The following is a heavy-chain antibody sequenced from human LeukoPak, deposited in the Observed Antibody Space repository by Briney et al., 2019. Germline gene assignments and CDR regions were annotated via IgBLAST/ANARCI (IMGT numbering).Heavy chain of an antibody. D-gene: IGHD3-10*01. CDR3: AKDLMRDRWFGES. V-gene: IGHV1-69*06. CDR1: GGTFSSYT. J-gene: IGHJ5*02. Sequence: SVKVSCKASGGTFSSYTISWVRQAPGQGLEWMGGIIPIFGTANYAQKFQGRVTVTADKSTSTAYMELSSLRSEDTAVYYCAKDLMRDRWFGESWGQGTLVTVSS. CDR2: IIPIFGTA.